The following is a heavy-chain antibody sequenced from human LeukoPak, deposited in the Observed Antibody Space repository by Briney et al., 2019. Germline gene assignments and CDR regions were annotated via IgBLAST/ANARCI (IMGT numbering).Heavy chain of an antibody. J-gene: IGHJ4*02. CDR2: INPSSGST. D-gene: IGHD5-18*01. V-gene: IGHV1-46*01. Sequence: ASVKVSCKASGYTFSTYYMHWVRQAPGQGLEWMGIINPSSGSTSYAQKFQGRVTMTRDTSTSTVYMELSSLRSEDTAIYYCARVLGAHRYGSIDHWGQGTLVTVSS. CDR1: GYTFSTYY. CDR3: ARVLGAHRYGSIDH.